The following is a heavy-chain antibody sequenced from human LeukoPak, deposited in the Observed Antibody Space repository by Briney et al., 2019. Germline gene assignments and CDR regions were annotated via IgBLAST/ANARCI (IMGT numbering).Heavy chain of an antibody. CDR2: IYTSGST. J-gene: IGHJ4*02. D-gene: IGHD3-10*01. CDR1: GGSISSGSYY. CDR3: ARQVTDGSGSYNLDY. Sequence: SETLSLTCTVSGGSISSGSYYWSWIRQPAGKGLEWIGRIYTSGSTNYNPSLKSRVTISIDTSKKQFSLRLSSVTAADTAVYYCARQVTDGSGSYNLDYWGQGTLVTVSS. V-gene: IGHV4-61*02.